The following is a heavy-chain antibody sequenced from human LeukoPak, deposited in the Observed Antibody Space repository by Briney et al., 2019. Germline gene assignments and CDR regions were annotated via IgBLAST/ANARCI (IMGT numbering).Heavy chain of an antibody. CDR1: GGTFSSYA. Sequence: GASVKVSCKASGGTFSSYAISWVRQAPGQGLEWMGGIIPIFGTANYAQKFQGRVTITADESTSTAYMELSSLRSEDTAVCYCARGGVALINWFDPWAREPWSPSPQ. J-gene: IGHJ5*02. CDR3: ARGGVALINWFDP. D-gene: IGHD2-8*01. CDR2: IIPIFGTA. V-gene: IGHV1-69*13.